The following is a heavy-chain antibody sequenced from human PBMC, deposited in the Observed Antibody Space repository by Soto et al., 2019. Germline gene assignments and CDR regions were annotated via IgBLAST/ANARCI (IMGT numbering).Heavy chain of an antibody. V-gene: IGHV3-15*07. Sequence: EVQLVESGGGLVKPGGSLRLSCAASGFTFSNAWMNWVRQAPGKGLEWVGRIKSKTDGGTTDYAAPVKGRFTISRDDSKNTLYLQMNRLKTEDTAVYYCTTAYYYDSSGYYYGDYWGQGTLVTVS. D-gene: IGHD3-22*01. CDR3: TTAYYYDSSGYYYGDY. J-gene: IGHJ4*02. CDR2: IKSKTDGGTT. CDR1: GFTFSNAW.